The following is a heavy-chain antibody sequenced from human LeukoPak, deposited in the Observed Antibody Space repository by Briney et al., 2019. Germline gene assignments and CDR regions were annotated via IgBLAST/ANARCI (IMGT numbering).Heavy chain of an antibody. Sequence: SETLSLTCTVSGGSISTRTYYWGWIRQAPEKGLEWIGSIYSSGTSYYKSSLKSRVTISVDTSKNQFSLKLSAVTAADTAFYYCAREGSELSFDYWSQGTLVTVSS. J-gene: IGHJ4*02. CDR1: GGSISTRTYY. CDR2: IYSSGTS. V-gene: IGHV4-39*07. CDR3: AREGSELSFDY. D-gene: IGHD1-7*01.